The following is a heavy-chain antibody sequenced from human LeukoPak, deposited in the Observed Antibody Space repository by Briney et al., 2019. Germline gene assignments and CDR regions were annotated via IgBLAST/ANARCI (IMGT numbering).Heavy chain of an antibody. CDR2: IRYDGSNK. Sequence: GGSLRLSCAASGFSFSSYGMYWVRQAPGKGLEWVAFIRYDGSNKYYADSVKGRFAISRDNSKSTLYLQMNSLRAEDTAVYYCARDDMVRGVPHQDWGQGTLVTVSS. J-gene: IGHJ4*02. V-gene: IGHV3-30*02. CDR1: GFSFSSYG. CDR3: ARDDMVRGVPHQD. D-gene: IGHD3-10*01.